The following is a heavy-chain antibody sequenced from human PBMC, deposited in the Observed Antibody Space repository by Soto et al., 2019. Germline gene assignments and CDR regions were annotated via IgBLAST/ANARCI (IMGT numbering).Heavy chain of an antibody. V-gene: IGHV3-73*01. CDR3: TREPRVQRWFDP. J-gene: IGHJ5*02. Sequence: GGSLRLSCAASGFTFSGSAMHWVRQASGKGLEWVGRIRSKANSYATAYAASVKGRFTISRDDSKNTAYLQMNSLKTEDTAVYYCTREPRVQRWFDPWGQGTLVTVSS. D-gene: IGHD6-25*01. CDR2: IRSKANSYAT. CDR1: GFTFSGSA.